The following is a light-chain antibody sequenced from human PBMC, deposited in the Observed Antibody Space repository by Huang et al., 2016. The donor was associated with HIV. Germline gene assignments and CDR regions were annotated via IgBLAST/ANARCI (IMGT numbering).Light chain of an antibody. Sequence: EIVLTQSPATLSLSPGERATLSCRASTRFSSCLAWYQQKPGQAPRLLIDDASNRATGIPARFSGSGSWTDFTLTISSLEPEDFAVDYCQQRSNWPPTFGQGTRLEIK. CDR1: TRFSSC. V-gene: IGKV3-11*01. CDR3: QQRSNWPPT. J-gene: IGKJ5*01. CDR2: DAS.